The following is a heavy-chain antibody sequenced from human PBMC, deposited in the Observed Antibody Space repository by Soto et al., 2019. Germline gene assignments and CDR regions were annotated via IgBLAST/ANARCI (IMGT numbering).Heavy chain of an antibody. V-gene: IGHV4-59*01. CDR1: GGSISSYY. Sequence: QVQLQESGPGLVKPSETLSLTCTVSGGSISSYYWSWIRQPPGKGLEWIGYIDYSGSTNYNPSLKSRVTISVDTSKNQFALKLSAVTAADTAVYYCARVWGGAFDIWGQGKMVTVSS. CDR3: ARVWGGAFDI. J-gene: IGHJ3*02. D-gene: IGHD3-10*01. CDR2: IDYSGST.